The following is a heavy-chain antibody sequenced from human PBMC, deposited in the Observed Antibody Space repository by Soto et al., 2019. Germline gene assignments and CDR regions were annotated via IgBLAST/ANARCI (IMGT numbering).Heavy chain of an antibody. D-gene: IGHD2-21*01. V-gene: IGHV4-31*03. J-gene: IGHJ3*02. CDR1: GVSISSGGYF. Sequence: PSETLSLTCTVSGVSISSGGYFWSWIRQHPGKGLEWIGNIYYSGSTSYNPSLRSRLTISVDKSKNQFSLKLSSVTAADTAVYYCARIPARYSGSKYAFDIWGQGTMVTVSS. CDR2: IYYSGST. CDR3: ARIPARYSGSKYAFDI.